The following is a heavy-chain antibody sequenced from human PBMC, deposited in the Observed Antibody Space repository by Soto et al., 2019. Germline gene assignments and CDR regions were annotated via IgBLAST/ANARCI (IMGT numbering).Heavy chain of an antibody. D-gene: IGHD3-3*01. J-gene: IGHJ5*02. Sequence: PSDTLSVTSFVSGYSITTGVYYWSWIRHHPGKGLEWIGSFYSSGSIIYNPSLRSRVSISGDTSSNQLSMSLTSVTAADTAVYYCARGQPSAYYFADNWFDPWGQGTLVTVSS. CDR2: FYSSGSI. CDR3: ARGQPSAYYFADNWFDP. V-gene: IGHV4-30-4*02. CDR1: GYSITTGVYY.